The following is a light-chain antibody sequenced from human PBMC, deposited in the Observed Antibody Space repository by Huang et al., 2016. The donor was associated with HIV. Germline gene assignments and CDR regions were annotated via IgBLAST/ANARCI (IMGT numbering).Light chain of an antibody. CDR2: GAS. J-gene: IGKJ3*01. CDR3: QQYATSPFT. Sequence: EIVLTQSPDTLSLSPGERATLSCRASQSVGSNYLAWYQQRPGQAPSLLIYGASNRATDIPDRFSGSGSGTDFTLTISRLEPEDFAVYYCQQYATSPFTFGLGTKVDVK. V-gene: IGKV3-20*01. CDR1: QSVGSNY.